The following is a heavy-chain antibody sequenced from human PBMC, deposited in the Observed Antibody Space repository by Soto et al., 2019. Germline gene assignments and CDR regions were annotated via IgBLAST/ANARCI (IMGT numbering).Heavy chain of an antibody. CDR2: IDPSDSYT. CDR3: ARHVGNYGDYDAHYYYYGMDV. D-gene: IGHD4-17*01. V-gene: IGHV5-10-1*01. J-gene: IGHJ6*02. Sequence: GESLKISCKGSGYSFTSYWISWVRQMPGKGLEWMGRIDPSDSYTNYSPSFQGHVTISADKSISTAYLQWSSLKASDTAMYYCARHVGNYGDYDAHYYYYGMDVWGQGTTVTVYS. CDR1: GYSFTSYW.